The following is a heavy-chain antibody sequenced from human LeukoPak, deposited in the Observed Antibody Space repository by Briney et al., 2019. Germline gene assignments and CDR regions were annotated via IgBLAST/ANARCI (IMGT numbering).Heavy chain of an antibody. J-gene: IGHJ2*01. D-gene: IGHD3-10*01. CDR3: ARRSRTFGPYDWYFDT. CDR1: GGSISSSRYY. Sequence: PSETLSLTCTVSGGSISSSRYYLGWIRQPPGKSLEWIGSIYYSGTTYFNPSLKSRVTISVDTSKNHFSLRLSSLTATDTAIYYCARRSRTFGPYDWYFDTWGRGTLVTVSS. CDR2: IYYSGTT. V-gene: IGHV4-39*02.